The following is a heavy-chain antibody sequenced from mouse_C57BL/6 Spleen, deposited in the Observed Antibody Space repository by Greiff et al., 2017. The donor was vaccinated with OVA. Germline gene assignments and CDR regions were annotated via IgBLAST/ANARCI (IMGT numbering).Heavy chain of an antibody. J-gene: IGHJ4*01. CDR2: INPSNGGN. CDR3: ARPDYYGSSYPDAMDY. Sequence: VQLQQPGTELVKPGASVKLSCKASGYTFTSYWMHWVKQRPGQGLEWIGNINPSNGGNNYNEKFKSKATLTVDTSSSTAYMQLSSLTSEDSAVYYCARPDYYGSSYPDAMDYWGQGTSVTVSS. CDR1: GYTFTSYW. D-gene: IGHD1-1*01. V-gene: IGHV1-53*01.